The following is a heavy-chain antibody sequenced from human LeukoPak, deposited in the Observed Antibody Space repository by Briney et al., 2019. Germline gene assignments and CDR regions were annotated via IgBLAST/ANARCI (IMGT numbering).Heavy chain of an antibody. CDR2: ITASGTAM. V-gene: IGHV3-48*02. CDR1: GFTFNSYS. Sequence: LGGSLRLSCAASGFTFNSYSMNWVRQAPGKGLEWVSHITASGTAMFYADSVKGRFTISRDNAKNSLYLQMNSLRDEDTAVYYCASSGSYRFDYWGQGTLVTVSS. D-gene: IGHD1-26*01. CDR3: ASSGSYRFDY. J-gene: IGHJ4*02.